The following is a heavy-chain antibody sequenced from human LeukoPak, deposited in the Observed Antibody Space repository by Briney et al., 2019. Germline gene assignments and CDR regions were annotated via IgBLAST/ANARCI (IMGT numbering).Heavy chain of an antibody. V-gene: IGHV1-2*02. J-gene: IGHJ6*02. Sequence: GASVKVSCKASGYTFIGYYMHWVRQAPGQGLEWMGWINPNSGGTDYEQKFQGRVTMTRDTSISTAYMELSRLRSDDTAVYYCVRDRYYGSGRFYQVDLWGQGTTVTVSS. D-gene: IGHD3-10*01. CDR1: GYTFIGYY. CDR2: INPNSGGT. CDR3: VRDRYYGSGRFYQVDL.